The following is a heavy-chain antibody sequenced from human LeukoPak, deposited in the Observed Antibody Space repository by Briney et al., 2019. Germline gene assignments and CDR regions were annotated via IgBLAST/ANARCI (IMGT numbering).Heavy chain of an antibody. CDR3: ARRGGYIVVVPAAMRGSYNWFDP. Sequence: SETLSLTCAVYGGSFSGYYWSWIRQPPGKGLEWIGEINHSGSTNYNPSLKSRVTISVDTSKNQFSLKLSSVTAADTAVYYCARRGGYIVVVPAAMRGSYNWFDPWGQGTLVTVSS. J-gene: IGHJ5*02. D-gene: IGHD2-2*01. V-gene: IGHV4-34*01. CDR1: GGSFSGYY. CDR2: INHSGST.